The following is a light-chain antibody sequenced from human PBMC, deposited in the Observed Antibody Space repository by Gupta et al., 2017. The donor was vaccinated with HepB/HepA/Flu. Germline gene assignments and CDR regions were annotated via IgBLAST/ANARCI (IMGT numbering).Light chain of an antibody. CDR1: QSVSSD. Sequence: EIVMTQSPAILSVSPGERATLSCRASQSVSSDLGWYQQKPGQAPRLLIYRASTRATDIPARFSGSGSGTEFTLTISSLQSEDFAVYYCQQANNWPWTFGQGTKVEIK. CDR3: QQANNWPWT. CDR2: RAS. J-gene: IGKJ1*01. V-gene: IGKV3-15*01.